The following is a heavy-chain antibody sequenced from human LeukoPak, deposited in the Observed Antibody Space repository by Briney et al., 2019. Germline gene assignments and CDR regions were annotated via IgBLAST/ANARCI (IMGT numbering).Heavy chain of an antibody. V-gene: IGHV3-74*01. CDR3: ARDYGEYLFDY. J-gene: IGHJ4*02. CDR1: GFTYSSYW. D-gene: IGHD3-10*01. Sequence: GGSLRLSCAASGFTYSSYWMHWVRQAPGKGLVWVSRINRDGSSTSYADSVKGRFTISRDNAKNTLYLQMNSLRAEDTAVYYCARDYGEYLFDYWGQGTLVTVSS. CDR2: INRDGSST.